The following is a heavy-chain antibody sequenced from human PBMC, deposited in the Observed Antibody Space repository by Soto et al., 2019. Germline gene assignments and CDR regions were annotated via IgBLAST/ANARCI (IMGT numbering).Heavy chain of an antibody. D-gene: IGHD2-15*01. V-gene: IGHV4-59*01. J-gene: IGHJ6*03. CDR3: ARVLAAKKLHYYYYYMYV. CDR2: IYYSGST. Sequence: PQTLSLTCTVSGGSISSYYWSWIRQPPGKGLEWIGYIYYSGSTNNNPSLKSRVTISVDPSKNQFSLKLSSVTAADTAVYYCARVLAAKKLHYYYYYMYVWGKGTTVTVSS. CDR1: GGSISSYY.